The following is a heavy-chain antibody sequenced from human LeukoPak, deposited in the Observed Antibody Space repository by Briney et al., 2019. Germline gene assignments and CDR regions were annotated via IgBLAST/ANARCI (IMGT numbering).Heavy chain of an antibody. Sequence: PSETLSLTCTISGGSITGSSYYWGWIRQSPGKGLEWIGNIYYSGRTYYNSSLKSRVTISIDTSKNHFSLRPTSVTASDTAVYFCTRGSYDVLTGRSTLGEYWGQGTLVAVSS. D-gene: IGHD3-9*01. V-gene: IGHV4-39*02. CDR2: IYYSGRT. J-gene: IGHJ4*02. CDR3: TRGSYDVLTGRSTLGEY. CDR1: GGSITGSSYY.